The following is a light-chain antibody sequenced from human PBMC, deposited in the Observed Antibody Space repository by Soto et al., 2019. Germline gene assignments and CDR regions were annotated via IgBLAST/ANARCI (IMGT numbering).Light chain of an antibody. CDR1: SSNIGAGYD. Sequence: QSVLTQPPSVSGAPGQRVTISCTGSSSNIGAGYDVHWYQQLPGTAPKVLIYGNSNRPSGVPDRFSGSKSGTSASLAITGLQAEDEADYDCQSYDSSLSGYVVFGGGTKLTVL. J-gene: IGLJ2*01. CDR2: GNS. CDR3: QSYDSSLSGYVV. V-gene: IGLV1-40*01.